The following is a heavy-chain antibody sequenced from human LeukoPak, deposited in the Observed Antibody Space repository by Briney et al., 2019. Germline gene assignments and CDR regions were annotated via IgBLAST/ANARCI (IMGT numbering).Heavy chain of an antibody. CDR3: AGGYYGRYYYYYMDV. J-gene: IGHJ6*03. V-gene: IGHV4-34*01. CDR2: INHSGST. Sequence: SETLSLTCAVYGGSFSGYYWSWIRQPPGKGLEWIGEINHSGSTNYNPSLKSRVTISVDTSKNQFSLKLSSVTAADTAVYYCAGGYYGRYYYYYMDVWGKGITVTVSS. D-gene: IGHD4-17*01. CDR1: GGSFSGYY.